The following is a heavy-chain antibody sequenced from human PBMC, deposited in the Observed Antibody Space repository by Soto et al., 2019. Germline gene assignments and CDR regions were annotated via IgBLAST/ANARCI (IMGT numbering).Heavy chain of an antibody. J-gene: IGHJ6*03. D-gene: IGHD3-10*01. CDR2: MNPNSGNT. CDR1: GYTFTSYD. Sequence: ASVKVSCKASGYTFTSYDINWVRQATGQGLEWMGWMNPNSGNTGYAQKFQGRVTMTRNTSISTAYMELSSLRSEDTAVYYCARAPRGYYGSGSYLTYYYYMDVWGKGTTVTVSS. CDR3: ARAPRGYYGSGSYLTYYYYMDV. V-gene: IGHV1-8*01.